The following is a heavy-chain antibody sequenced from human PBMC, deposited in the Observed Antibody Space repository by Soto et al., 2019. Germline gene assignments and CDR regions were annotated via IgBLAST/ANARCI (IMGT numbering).Heavy chain of an antibody. V-gene: IGHV1-3*05. CDR2: INAGNGNT. CDR3: ARAVAVPADFDY. Sequence: QVQLVQSGAEEKKPGASVKVSCKASGYTFTGYAMHWVRQAPGQRLEWMGWINAGNGNTKYSQKVQGRVTITRDTSASTADRELSSLRSEDTAVYYCARAVAVPADFDYWGQGTLVTVSS. J-gene: IGHJ4*02. CDR1: GYTFTGYA. D-gene: IGHD6-19*01.